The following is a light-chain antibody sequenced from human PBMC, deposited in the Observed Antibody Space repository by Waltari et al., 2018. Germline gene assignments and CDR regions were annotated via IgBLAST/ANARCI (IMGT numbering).Light chain of an antibody. Sequence: QSALTQPASVSGSPGQSITISCTGTTYNYVSWNQQLPGKTPKLLIYDVTQRPSGVSSRFSGSKFGNTASLTISGLQAEDEADYYCTSYTNGCTVFGGGTKLTVL. CDR3: TSYTNGCTV. CDR2: DVT. CDR1: TYNY. J-gene: IGLJ2*01. V-gene: IGLV2-14*01.